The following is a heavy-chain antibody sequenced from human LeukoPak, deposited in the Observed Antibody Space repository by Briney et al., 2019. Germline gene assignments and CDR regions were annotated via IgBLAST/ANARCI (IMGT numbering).Heavy chain of an antibody. Sequence: PSETLSLTCTVSGGSITSSSYYWGWIRQPPGKGLEWVGSIYYSGSTNYNPSLKSRVTMSVDTSKNQFSLKLSSVTAADTAVYYCSRFGITGTPRAIDIWGQGTMVTVSS. CDR3: SRFGITGTPRAIDI. CDR1: GGSITSSSYY. CDR2: IYYSGST. J-gene: IGHJ3*02. D-gene: IGHD1-20*01. V-gene: IGHV4-39*07.